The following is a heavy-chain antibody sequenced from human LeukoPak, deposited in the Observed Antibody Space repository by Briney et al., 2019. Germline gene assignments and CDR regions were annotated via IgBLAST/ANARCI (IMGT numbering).Heavy chain of an antibody. V-gene: IGHV4-30-2*01. J-gene: IGHJ4*02. D-gene: IGHD5-18*01. CDR3: ASFGRGYSYVIPL. CDR1: GGSISSGGYS. Sequence: SETLSLTCAVSGGSISSGGYSWSWIRQPPGKGLEWIGYIYHSGSTYYNPSLKSRVTISVDRSKNQFSLKLSSVTAADTAVYYCASFGRGYSYVIPLWGQGTLVTVSS. CDR2: IYHSGST.